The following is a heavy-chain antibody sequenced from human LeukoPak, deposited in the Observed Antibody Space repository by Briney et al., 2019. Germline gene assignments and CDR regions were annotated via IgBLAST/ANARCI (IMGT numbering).Heavy chain of an antibody. J-gene: IGHJ4*02. CDR1: GYTLTELS. Sequence: ASVKVSCKVSGYTLTELSMHWVRQAPGKGPEWMGGFDPEDGETIYAQKFQGRVTMTEDTSTDTAYMELSSLRSEDTAVYYCATGPPYYYEGDYWGQGTLVTVSS. CDR2: FDPEDGET. CDR3: ATGPPYYYEGDY. D-gene: IGHD3-22*01. V-gene: IGHV1-24*01.